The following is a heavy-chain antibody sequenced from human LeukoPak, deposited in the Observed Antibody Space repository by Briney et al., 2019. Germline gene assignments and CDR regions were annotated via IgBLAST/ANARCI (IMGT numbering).Heavy chain of an antibody. J-gene: IGHJ5*02. D-gene: IGHD3-16*02. CDR3: ARAGFLITFGGVIS. V-gene: IGHV3-30*02. CDR2: IRYDGSNK. CDR1: GFTFSSYG. Sequence: GGSLRLSCAASGFTFSSYGMHWVRQAPGKGLEWVAFIRYDGSNKYYADSVKGRFTISRDNSKNTLYLQMNSLRAEDTAVYYCARAGFLITFGGVISWGQGTLVTVSS.